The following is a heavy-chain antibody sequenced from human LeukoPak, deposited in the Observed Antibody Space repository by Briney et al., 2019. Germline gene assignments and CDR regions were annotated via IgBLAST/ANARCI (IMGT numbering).Heavy chain of an antibody. CDR2: IHAGNGNA. Sequence: GASVMVSCKASGYTFTSYAIHWVRQAPGQRLEWMGWIHAGNGNAEYSQKFQGRVTITADESTSTAYMELSSLRSEDTAVYYCARDGHGGNSGDDYWGQGTLVTVSS. CDR1: GYTFTSYA. J-gene: IGHJ4*02. CDR3: ARDGHGGNSGDDY. D-gene: IGHD4-23*01. V-gene: IGHV1-3*01.